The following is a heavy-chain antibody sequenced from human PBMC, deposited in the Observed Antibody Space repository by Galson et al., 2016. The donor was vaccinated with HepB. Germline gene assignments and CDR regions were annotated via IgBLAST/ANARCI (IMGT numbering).Heavy chain of an antibody. CDR3: ARDRGFYSSTWD. J-gene: IGHJ4*02. Sequence: SLRLSCAASGFTLSSYAMSWVRQAPGKGLEWVSSISGDGAPYYVDSMKGRFTISRDNSKDTLYLQMISLRAEDTAVYYCARDRGFYSSTWDWGQGTLVTVPS. D-gene: IGHD2-2*01. V-gene: IGHV3-23*01. CDR1: GFTLSSYA. CDR2: ISGDGAP.